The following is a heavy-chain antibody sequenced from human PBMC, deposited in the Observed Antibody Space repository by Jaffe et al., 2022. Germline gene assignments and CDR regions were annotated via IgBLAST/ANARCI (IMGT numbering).Heavy chain of an antibody. Sequence: QVQLVQSGAEVKKPGASVKVSCKASGYTFTSYYMHWVRQAPGQGLEWMGIINPSGGSTSYAQKFQGRVTMTRDTSTSTVYMELSSLRSEDTAVYYCARDLRGYCSSTSCAHWGYYYYMDVWGKGTTVTVSS. CDR2: INPSGGST. J-gene: IGHJ6*03. V-gene: IGHV1-46*01. D-gene: IGHD2-2*01. CDR1: GYTFTSYY. CDR3: ARDLRGYCSSTSCAHWGYYYYMDV.